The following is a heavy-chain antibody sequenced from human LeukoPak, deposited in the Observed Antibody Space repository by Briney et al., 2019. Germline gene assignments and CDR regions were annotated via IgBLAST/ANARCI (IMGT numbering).Heavy chain of an antibody. CDR3: ARSSDIYDILTGWAAFDI. D-gene: IGHD3-9*01. CDR2: MNPNSGNT. CDR1: GYTFISHD. V-gene: IGHV1-8*01. J-gene: IGHJ3*02. Sequence: ASVNVSCKASGYTFISHDINWVRQATGQGLEWMGWMNPNSGNTGYAQKFQGRVTMTRNTSISTAYMELSSLRSEDTAVYYCARSSDIYDILTGWAAFDIWGQGTMVTVSS.